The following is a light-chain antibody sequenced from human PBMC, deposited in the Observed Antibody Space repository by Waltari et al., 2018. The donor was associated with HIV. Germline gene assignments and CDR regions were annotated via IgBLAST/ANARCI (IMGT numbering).Light chain of an antibody. CDR1: NIGGKS. Sequence: SYVLTQPPSVSVAPGAAATISCGAWNIGGKSVHWYKQQPGQAPVLVTRYNSDRPSGIPYRIAGSNSGHTATLTITSVEAGDEATYYCQVWDSSNEHVVFGGGTELTVL. J-gene: IGLJ3*02. V-gene: IGLV3-21*04. CDR3: QVWDSSNEHVV. CDR2: YNS.